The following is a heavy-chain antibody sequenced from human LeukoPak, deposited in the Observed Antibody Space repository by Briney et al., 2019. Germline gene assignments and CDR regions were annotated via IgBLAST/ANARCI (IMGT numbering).Heavy chain of an antibody. CDR1: GFTFSSYS. CDR3: ARDRGFLEWSTYRTTNDL. D-gene: IGHD3-3*01. J-gene: IGHJ5*02. V-gene: IGHV3-21*01. Sequence: PGGSLRLSCAASGFTFSSYSMNWVRQAPGKGLEWVSSISSSSSYIYYADSVKGRFTISRDNAKNSLYLQMNSLRAEDTAVYYCARDRGFLEWSTYRTTNDLWGQGTLVTVSS. CDR2: ISSSSSYI.